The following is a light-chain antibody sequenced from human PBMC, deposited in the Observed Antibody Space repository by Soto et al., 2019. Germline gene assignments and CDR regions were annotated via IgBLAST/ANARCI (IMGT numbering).Light chain of an antibody. V-gene: IGLV1-40*01. J-gene: IGLJ3*02. CDR2: GNS. Sequence: QSVLTQPPSVSGAPGQRVTISCTGSSSNIGAGYDVHWYQQLPGTAPKLLIYGNSNRPSGVPDRFSGSKSGTSASLAITGLAAEDEADYYCQSYDSSLIGSLWVSGGGTKLTVL. CDR3: QSYDSSLIGSLWV. CDR1: SSNIGAGYD.